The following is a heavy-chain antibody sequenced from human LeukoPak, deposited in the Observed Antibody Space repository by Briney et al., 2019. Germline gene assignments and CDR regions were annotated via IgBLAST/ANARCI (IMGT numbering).Heavy chain of an antibody. V-gene: IGHV1-69*13. CDR3: ARAPTAVAGIDY. J-gene: IGHJ4*02. D-gene: IGHD6-19*01. CDR2: IIPIFGTA. Sequence: LGASVKVSCKASGGTFSSYAISWVRQAPGQGLEWMGGIIPIFGTANYAQKFQGRVTITADESTSTAYMELSSLRSEDTAVYYCARAPTAVAGIDYWGQGTLVIVSS. CDR1: GGTFSSYA.